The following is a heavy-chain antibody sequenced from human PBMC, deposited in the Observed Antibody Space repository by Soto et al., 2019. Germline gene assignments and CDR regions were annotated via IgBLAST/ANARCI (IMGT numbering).Heavy chain of an antibody. CDR1: GFTFSSYA. CDR3: ARGRSGYEFDY. V-gene: IGHV3-64*01. J-gene: IGHJ4*02. D-gene: IGHD5-12*01. Sequence: GGSLRLSCAASGFTFSSYAMSWVRQAPGKGLEYVSAISSNGGSTYYANSVKGRFTISRDNSKNTLYLQMGSLRAEDMAVYYCARGRSGYEFDYWGQGTLVTVSS. CDR2: ISSNGGST.